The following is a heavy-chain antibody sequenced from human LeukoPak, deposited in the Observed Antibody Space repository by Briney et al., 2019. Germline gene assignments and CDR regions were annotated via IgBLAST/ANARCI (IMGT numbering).Heavy chain of an antibody. V-gene: IGHV3-23*01. CDR3: AKTSQGGITMIVVVITFDY. J-gene: IGHJ4*02. D-gene: IGHD3-22*01. Sequence: GGSLRLSCAASGFTFSDYYMSWIRQAPGKGLEWVSAISGSGGSTYYADSVKGRFTISRDNSKNTLYLQMNSLRAEDTAVYYCAKTSQGGITMIVVVITFDYWGQGTLVTVSS. CDR1: GFTFSDYY. CDR2: ISGSGGST.